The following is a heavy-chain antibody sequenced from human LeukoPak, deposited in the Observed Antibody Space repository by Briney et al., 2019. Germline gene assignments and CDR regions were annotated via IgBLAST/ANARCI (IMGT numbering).Heavy chain of an antibody. CDR2: INSDGSST. J-gene: IGHJ4*03. V-gene: IGHV3-74*01. Sequence: PGGSLRLSCAASGSTFSSYWMHWVRQAPGKGLVWVSLINSDGSSTGYADSVKGRFTISRDNAKNTLYLQMNSLRAEDTAVYYCARDRGYAVDYWGHGTLATVSS. CDR1: GSTFSSYW. CDR3: ARDRGYAVDY. D-gene: IGHD5-12*01.